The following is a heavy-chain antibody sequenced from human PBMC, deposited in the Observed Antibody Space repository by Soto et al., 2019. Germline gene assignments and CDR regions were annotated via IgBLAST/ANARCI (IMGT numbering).Heavy chain of an antibody. J-gene: IGHJ5*02. V-gene: IGHV1-69*12. CDR1: GGTFSSDA. D-gene: IGHD2-15*01. CDR2: IKPILGRA. Sequence: QVQLVQAGAEVKKPGSSVKVSCKASGGTFSSDAISWVRQAPGQGLGWMGGIKPILGRADYAQKFQGRVTITADESTSTAYLELSSLGSEDTAVYYCARELDTVVTGWFDPWGQGTLVSFSS. CDR3: ARELDTVVTGWFDP.